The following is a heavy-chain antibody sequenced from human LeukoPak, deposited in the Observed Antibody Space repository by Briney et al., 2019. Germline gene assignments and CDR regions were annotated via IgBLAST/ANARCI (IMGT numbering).Heavy chain of an antibody. V-gene: IGHV4-34*01. J-gene: IGHJ4*02. CDR1: GGSFSGYY. CDR3: AGGTPRY. Sequence: PSETLSLTCALYGGSFSGYYWSWIRQPPGKGLEWIGEINHSGSTNYNPSLKSRVTISVDTSKNQFSLKLSSVTAADTAVYYCAGGTPRYWGQGTLVTVSS. CDR2: INHSGST.